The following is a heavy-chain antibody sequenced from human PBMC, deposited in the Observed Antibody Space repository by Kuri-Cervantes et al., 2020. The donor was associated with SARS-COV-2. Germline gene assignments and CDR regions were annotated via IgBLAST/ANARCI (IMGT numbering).Heavy chain of an antibody. CDR1: GFTFSSYA. D-gene: IGHD1-26*01. V-gene: IGHV3-23*01. J-gene: IGHJ3*02. CDR3: AKGPVGATGAVDI. CDR2: ISGSGGST. Sequence: GESLKISCAASGFTFSSYAMSWVRQAPGKGLEWVSAISGSGGSTYYADSVKGRFTISRDNSKNTLYLQMNSLRAEDTDVYYCAKGPVGATGAVDIWGQGTMVTVSS.